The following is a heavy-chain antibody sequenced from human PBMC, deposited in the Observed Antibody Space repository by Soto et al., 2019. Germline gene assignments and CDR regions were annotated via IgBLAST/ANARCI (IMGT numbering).Heavy chain of an antibody. Sequence: GASVKVSCKASGGTFSSYAISWVRQAPGQGLEWMGGIIPIFGTAKYAQKFQGRVTITADESTSTAYMELSSLRSEDTAVYYCARDGERIAARPLGWLDPWGQGTLVTVSS. CDR2: IIPIFGTA. J-gene: IGHJ5*02. D-gene: IGHD6-6*01. V-gene: IGHV1-69*13. CDR3: ARDGERIAARPLGWLDP. CDR1: GGTFSSYA.